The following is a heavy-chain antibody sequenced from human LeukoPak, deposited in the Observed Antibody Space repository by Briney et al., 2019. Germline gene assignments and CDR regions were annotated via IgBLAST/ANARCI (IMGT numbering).Heavy chain of an antibody. CDR1: GFTFSSYG. V-gene: IGHV3-30*18. J-gene: IGHJ4*02. CDR3: AKGVDY. Sequence: SLRLSCAASGFTFSSYGMHWVRQAPGKGLEWVAVISYDGSNKYYADSVKGRFTISRDNSKNTLYLQMNSLRAEDTAVYYCAKGVDYWGQGTLVTVSS. CDR2: ISYDGSNK.